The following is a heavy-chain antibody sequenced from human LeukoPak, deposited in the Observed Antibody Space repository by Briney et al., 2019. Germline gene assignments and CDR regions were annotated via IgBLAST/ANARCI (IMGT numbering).Heavy chain of an antibody. CDR3: ARGLPLAGHIATQQPFDY. CDR1: GFPFSRCS. V-gene: IGHV3-21*01. CDR2: IKSGSIYI. Sequence: GGSLRLSCAAPGFPFSRCSMDWVRRATGEGVVGVSSIKSGSIYIYYADSVKGRFIISRDNAKNSLYLQLNSLRAEDTAVYYCARGLPLAGHIATQQPFDYWGQGTQVTVSS. D-gene: IGHD6-13*01. J-gene: IGHJ4*02.